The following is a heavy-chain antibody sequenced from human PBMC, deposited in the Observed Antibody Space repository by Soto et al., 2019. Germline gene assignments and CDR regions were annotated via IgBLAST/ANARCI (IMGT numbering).Heavy chain of an antibody. CDR3: AGDGYKGDFDY. J-gene: IGHJ4*02. CDR2: INPNSGGT. V-gene: IGHV1-2*02. CDR1: GYTFTGYY. D-gene: IGHD2-21*01. Sequence: AYVKDYCKAYGYTFTGYYMPCLRQAPGQGLEWMGWINPNSGGTNYAQKFQGRVTMTRDTSISTAYMELSRLRSDDTAVYYCAGDGYKGDFDYWGQGTLVTVSS.